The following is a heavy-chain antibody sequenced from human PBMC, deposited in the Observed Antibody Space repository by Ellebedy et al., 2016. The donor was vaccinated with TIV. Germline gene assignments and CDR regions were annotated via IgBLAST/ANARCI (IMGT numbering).Heavy chain of an antibody. V-gene: IGHV1-8*01. Sequence: ASVKVSCXASGYDFTSYGINWVRQATGQGLEWVGWMNSNSGDTGYAQKFQGRVTMTMKTSVSTAYMELNSLTSEDTAVYYCAGEIFGSGSYPLDYWGQGTPVTVSS. D-gene: IGHD3-10*01. CDR2: MNSNSGDT. CDR3: AGEIFGSGSYPLDY. CDR1: GYDFTSYG. J-gene: IGHJ4*02.